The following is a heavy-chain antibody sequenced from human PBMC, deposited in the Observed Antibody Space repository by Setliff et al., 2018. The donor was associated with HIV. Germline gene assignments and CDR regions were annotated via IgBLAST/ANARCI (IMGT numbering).Heavy chain of an antibody. CDR3: ARRDGRSMNAFEI. J-gene: IGHJ3*02. Sequence: GESLKISCKAVDYTFTIYWIGWVRQMPGEGLEWMGIIYPEDSNIKYNPSFQNQVTISADKSISTAYLQVHNLKASDTATYYCARRDGRSMNAFEIWGPGTMVTVSS. V-gene: IGHV5-51*01. D-gene: IGHD6-13*01. CDR1: DYTFTIYW. CDR2: IYPEDSNI.